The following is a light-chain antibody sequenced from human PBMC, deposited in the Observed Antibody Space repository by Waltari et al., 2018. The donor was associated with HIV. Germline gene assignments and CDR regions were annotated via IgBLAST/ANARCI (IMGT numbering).Light chain of an antibody. CDR2: DVT. CDR3: CSYAGSYTLV. CDR1: SSDVGAYNY. J-gene: IGLJ3*02. Sequence: QSALTQPRSVSGSPGQSVIISCTGASSDVGAYNYVSWYQQHPGKAPKLMIYDVTERPSGVPDRFSGSKSGNTASLTISGLQAEDEADYYCCSYAGSYTLVFGGGTKLTVL. V-gene: IGLV2-11*01.